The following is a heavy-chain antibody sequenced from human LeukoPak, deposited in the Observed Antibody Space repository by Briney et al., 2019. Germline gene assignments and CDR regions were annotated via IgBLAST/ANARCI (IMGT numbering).Heavy chain of an antibody. CDR1: GYTFTSYD. V-gene: IGHV1-8*01. D-gene: IGHD3-10*01. CDR3: VREYTMVRGVITENWFDP. CDR2: MNPNSGNT. Sequence: ASVKVSCKASGYTFTSYDINWVRQATGQGLEWMGWMNPNSGNTGYAQKFQGRVTMTRNTSISTAYMELSSLRSEDTAVYYCVREYTMVRGVITENWFDPWGQGTLVTVSS. J-gene: IGHJ5*02.